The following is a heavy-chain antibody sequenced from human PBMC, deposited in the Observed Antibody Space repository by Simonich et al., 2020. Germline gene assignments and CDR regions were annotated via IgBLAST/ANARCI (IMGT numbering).Heavy chain of an antibody. V-gene: IGHV1-2*02. Sequence: QVQLVQSGAEVKKPGASVKVSCKASGYTFTGYYMHWGRQAPGKGLEWVGRLNPNRGGPNYAQKLQGRVTMTRDTSISTAYRELSRLRSDDTAVYYCARDPVVPAAIRNAFDIWGQGTMVTVSS. CDR3: ARDPVVPAAIRNAFDI. D-gene: IGHD2-2*01. J-gene: IGHJ3*02. CDR2: LNPNRGGP. CDR1: GYTFTGYY.